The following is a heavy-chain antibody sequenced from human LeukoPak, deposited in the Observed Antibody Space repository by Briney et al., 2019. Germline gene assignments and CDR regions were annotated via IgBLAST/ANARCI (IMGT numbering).Heavy chain of an antibody. CDR2: ISSSSNYI. CDR3: ARAMGFKGTVTTRAYYYYYMDV. D-gene: IGHD4-11*01. J-gene: IGHJ6*03. Sequence: PGGSLRLSCAASGITGYSMHWVRQAPGKGLEWVCSISSSSNYIYCADSVKGRFTISRDNAKNSLFLQVSSLRAEDTAVYYCARAMGFKGTVTTRAYYYYYMDVWGKGTTVTVSS. V-gene: IGHV3-21*01. CDR1: GITGYS.